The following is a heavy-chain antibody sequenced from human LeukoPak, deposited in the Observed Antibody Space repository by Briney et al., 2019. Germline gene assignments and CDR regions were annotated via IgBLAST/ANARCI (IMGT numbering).Heavy chain of an antibody. D-gene: IGHD2-2*01. J-gene: IGHJ4*02. Sequence: KASETLSLTCTVSGGSISSYYWSWIRQPAGKGLEWIGRIYTSGSTNYNPSLKSRVTMSVDTSKNQFSLKLSSVTAADTAVYYCARGAEYQLLSSFDYWGQGILVTVSS. CDR1: GGSISSYY. CDR3: ARGAEYQLLSSFDY. V-gene: IGHV4-4*07. CDR2: IYTSGST.